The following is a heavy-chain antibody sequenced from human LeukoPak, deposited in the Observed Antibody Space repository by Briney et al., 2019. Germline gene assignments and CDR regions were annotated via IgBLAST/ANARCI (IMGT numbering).Heavy chain of an antibody. CDR1: GYTFTSYD. D-gene: IGHD2-15*01. V-gene: IGHV1-8*01. CDR2: MNPNSGNT. Sequence: ASVKVSCKASGYTFTSYDINWVRQATGQGLEWMGWMNPNSGNTGYAQKFQGRVTMTRNTSISTAYMELSSLRSEDTAVYYCARGPRSPSRGPGRYCSGGSCYFYYYGMHVWGQGTTVTVSS. J-gene: IGHJ6*02. CDR3: ARGPRSPSRGPGRYCSGGSCYFYYYGMHV.